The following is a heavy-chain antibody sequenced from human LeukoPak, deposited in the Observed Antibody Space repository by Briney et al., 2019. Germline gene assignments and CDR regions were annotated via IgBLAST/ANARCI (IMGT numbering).Heavy chain of an antibody. CDR3: AREGGGPRWIDP. D-gene: IGHD6-25*01. CDR2: INTSGTS. CDR1: GGSISSYY. V-gene: IGHV4-4*07. J-gene: IGHJ5*02. Sequence: SETLSLTCNVSGGSISSYYWSWIRQPAGKGLEWIGRINTSGTSNYNPSLRSRVTMSVDTSKNQFSLNLTSVTAADTAVYSCAREGGGPRWIDPWVQGTLVTVSS.